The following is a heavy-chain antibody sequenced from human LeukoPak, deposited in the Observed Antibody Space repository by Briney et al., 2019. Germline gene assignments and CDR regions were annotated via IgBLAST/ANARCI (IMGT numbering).Heavy chain of an antibody. J-gene: IGHJ5*02. V-gene: IGHV4-4*07. CDR2: IYTSGST. Sequence: SETLSLTCTVSGGSISSYYWSWLRQPAGKGLEWIGRIYTSGSTNYNPSLKSRVTMSVDTSKNQFSLKLSSVTAADTAVYYCARAGIAADHIRSYNWFDPWGQGTLVTVSS. CDR3: ARAGIAADHIRSYNWFDP. D-gene: IGHD6-13*01. CDR1: GGSISSYY.